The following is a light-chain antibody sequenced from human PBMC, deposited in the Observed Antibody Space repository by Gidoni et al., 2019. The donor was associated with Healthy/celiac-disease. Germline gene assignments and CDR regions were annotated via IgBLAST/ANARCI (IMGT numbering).Light chain of an antibody. J-gene: IGKJ1*01. CDR1: QSISSW. V-gene: IGKV1-5*01. CDR2: AAS. Sequence: DIQMTQSPSTLSASVGDRVTITCRASQSISSWLAWYQQKPGKAPKLLLIAASSLESGVPSRFSGSGSGTVFTLTISSLQPDDFATDYCQQYNSYSTWTFGQGTKVEIK. CDR3: QQYNSYSTWT.